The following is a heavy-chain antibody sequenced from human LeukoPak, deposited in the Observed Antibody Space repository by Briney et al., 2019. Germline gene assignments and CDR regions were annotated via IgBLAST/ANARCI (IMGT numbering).Heavy chain of an antibody. CDR2: IRSSGTYI. CDR3: AKKGQADDGGKPD. Sequence: GGSLRLSCAASGFTFSSYNMNWVRQAPGKGLEWVSSIRSSGTYIYYADSVKGRFTISRDNAKNSLYLQMNSLRADDTAVYYCAKKGQADDGGKPDWGQGTLVTVSS. CDR1: GFTFSSYN. V-gene: IGHV3-21*01. J-gene: IGHJ4*02.